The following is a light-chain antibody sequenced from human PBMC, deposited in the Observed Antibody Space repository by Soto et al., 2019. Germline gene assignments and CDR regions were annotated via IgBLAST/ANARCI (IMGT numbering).Light chain of an antibody. CDR2: AAS. J-gene: IGKJ4*01. Sequence: IVLTQSPGTLSLSPGERATLSCMASQTVSSSFLACYQQTPVQAPRLLSEAASSRATGIPDRFTGSGAGTDFALTISRLEPEDVAVYFCQQHGSSPLTFGGGTKVDIK. V-gene: IGKV3-20*01. CDR3: QQHGSSPLT. CDR1: QTVSSSF.